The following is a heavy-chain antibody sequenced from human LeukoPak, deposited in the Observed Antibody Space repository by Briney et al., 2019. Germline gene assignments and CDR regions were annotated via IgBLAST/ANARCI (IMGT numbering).Heavy chain of an antibody. CDR3: TSPAHDFDFWSGYYSF. CDR2: IRGKAKNYAT. CDR1: GFVFSDSA. V-gene: IGHV3-73*01. Sequence: GGSLRVSCAASGFVFSDSAVHWVRQTCGTGLEWIGLIRGKAKNYATGHAASVRGRFSVSRDDSKNTAYLEMNSLKIEDTAVYYCTSPAHDFDFWSGYYSFWGPGTLVTVSS. D-gene: IGHD3-3*01. J-gene: IGHJ4*02.